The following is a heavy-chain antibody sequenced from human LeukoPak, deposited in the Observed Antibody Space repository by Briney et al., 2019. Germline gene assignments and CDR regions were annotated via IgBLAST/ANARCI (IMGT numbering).Heavy chain of an antibody. V-gene: IGHV3-74*01. D-gene: IGHD3-3*01. J-gene: IGHJ6*02. CDR1: GFTFSSYW. Sequence: PGGSLRLSCAASGFTFSSYWMHWVRQAPGKGLVWVSRINSDGSSTSCADSVKGRFTISRDNAKNTLYLQMNSLRAEDTAVYYCAREVHDFWSGSIYYYYYGMDVWGQGTTVTVSS. CDR2: INSDGSST. CDR3: AREVHDFWSGSIYYYYYGMDV.